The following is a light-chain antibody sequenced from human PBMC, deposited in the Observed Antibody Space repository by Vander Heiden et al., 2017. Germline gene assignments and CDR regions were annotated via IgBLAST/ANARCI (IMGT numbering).Light chain of an antibody. V-gene: IGLV1-40*02. CDR3: QSYDSSLSGWV. Sequence: SLMAQPPSLAGAPGQPVTISCTGSSSNIGEGYDVHWYQQLPGTAPNLLIYGNNNRPSGVPDRFSGSKSGTSASLAITGLPAEDEADYYCQSYDSSLSGWVFGGGTKLNVL. CDR2: GNN. CDR1: SSNIGEGYD. J-gene: IGLJ3*02.